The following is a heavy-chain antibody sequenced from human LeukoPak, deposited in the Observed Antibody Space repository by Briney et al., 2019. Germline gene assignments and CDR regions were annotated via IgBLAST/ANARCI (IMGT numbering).Heavy chain of an antibody. Sequence: GGPLRLSCAASGFTFSSYAMSWVRQAPGKGLEWVSAISGSGGSTYYADSVKGRFTISRDNSKNTLYLQMNSLRAEDTAVYYCAKDGYYYGSGSYYEDYYMDVWGKGTTVTVSS. CDR2: ISGSGGST. CDR3: AKDGYYYGSGSYYEDYYMDV. V-gene: IGHV3-23*01. J-gene: IGHJ6*03. CDR1: GFTFSSYA. D-gene: IGHD3-10*01.